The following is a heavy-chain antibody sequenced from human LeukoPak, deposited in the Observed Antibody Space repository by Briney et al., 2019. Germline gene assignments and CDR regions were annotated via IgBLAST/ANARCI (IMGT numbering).Heavy chain of an antibody. CDR2: ISSSGSTI. CDR3: ARAGGYCSSTSCFYYYYGMDV. Sequence: RGSLRLSCAASGFTFSSYEMNWVRQAPEKGLEWVSYISSSGSTIYYADSVKGRFTISRDNAKNSPYLQMNSLRAEDTAVYYCARAGGYCSSTSCFYYYYGMDVWGKGTTVTVSS. CDR1: GFTFSSYE. D-gene: IGHD2-2*01. V-gene: IGHV3-48*03. J-gene: IGHJ6*04.